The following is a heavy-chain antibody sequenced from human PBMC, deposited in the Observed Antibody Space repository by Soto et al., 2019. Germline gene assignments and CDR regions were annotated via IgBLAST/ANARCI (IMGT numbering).Heavy chain of an antibody. J-gene: IGHJ4*02. CDR1: GASITGSSY. V-gene: IGHV4-4*07. CDR2: FSLSGTT. Sequence: SETLSLTCTVSGASITGSSYWNWIRQPAGKGLEWIGRFSLSGTTSYNPSLRSRVTMSADVSKNQFSLRLTSVTAADTALYYCARGMTPPGAPAWYYFDSWGQGTLVTV. CDR3: ARGMTPPGAPAWYYFDS. D-gene: IGHD2-8*02.